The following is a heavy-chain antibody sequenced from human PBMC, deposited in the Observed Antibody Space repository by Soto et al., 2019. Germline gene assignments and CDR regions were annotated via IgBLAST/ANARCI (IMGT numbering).Heavy chain of an antibody. V-gene: IGHV3-48*04. CDR3: VRDMQLWRLDS. CDR2: IPSTSIPI. J-gene: IGHJ4*02. CDR1: GFTFSTYN. Sequence: PGGPLRLSCAASGFTFSTYNRVWVRQAPGKGREWLSYIPSTSIPIYYTHSVKGRFTISRDNAKNPLSLHMNSLRAEDTAVYYCVRDMQLWRLDSWGQGTLVTVSS. D-gene: IGHD2-21*01.